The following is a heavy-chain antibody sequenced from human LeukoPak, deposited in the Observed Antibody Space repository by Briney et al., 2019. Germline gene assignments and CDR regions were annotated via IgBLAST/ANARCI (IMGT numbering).Heavy chain of an antibody. V-gene: IGHV4-4*09. CDR2: IYSSGST. CDR3: ARGTYYYYYYMDV. J-gene: IGHJ6*03. Sequence: SETLSLTCTVSGGSISSNYWSWIRQPPGKGLEWVGNIYSSGSTIYNPSLKSRVTISLDTSRNQFSLKLTSVTAADTAVYYCARGTYYYYYYMDVWGKGTTVTVSS. CDR1: GGSISSNY.